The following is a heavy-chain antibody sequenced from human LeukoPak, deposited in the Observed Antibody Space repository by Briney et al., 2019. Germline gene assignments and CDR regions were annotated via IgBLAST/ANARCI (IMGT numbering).Heavy chain of an antibody. V-gene: IGHV1-69*04. Sequence: SVKVSCKASGGTFISYAISWVRQAPGQGLEWMGRIIPILGIANYAQTFQGRVTITADKSTSTAYMELSSLRSEDTAVYYCAGSITIFGVVTRLDYWGQGTLVTVSS. D-gene: IGHD3-3*01. CDR1: GGTFISYA. J-gene: IGHJ4*02. CDR2: IIPILGIA. CDR3: AGSITIFGVVTRLDY.